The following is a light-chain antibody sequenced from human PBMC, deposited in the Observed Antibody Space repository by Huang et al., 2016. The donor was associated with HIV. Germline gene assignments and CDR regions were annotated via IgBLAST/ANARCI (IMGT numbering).Light chain of an antibody. CDR1: QDISNS. Sequence: DIQMTQSPSSLSASVGDRVTITCRASQDISNSVAWYQQKPGTAPKLLLYAASRLESGVPSRFSGGGSWAAYTLAISSLQPEDFATYFCQQFFSTPYTFGQGTKLEIK. CDR3: QQFFSTPYT. V-gene: IGKV1-NL1*01. CDR2: AAS. J-gene: IGKJ2*01.